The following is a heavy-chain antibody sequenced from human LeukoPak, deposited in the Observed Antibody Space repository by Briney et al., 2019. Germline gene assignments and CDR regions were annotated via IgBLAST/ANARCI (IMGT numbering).Heavy chain of an antibody. CDR1: GYTFTSYD. CDR3: ARGLSEQWLVLGNDAFDI. CDR2: MNPNSGNT. D-gene: IGHD6-19*01. V-gene: IGHV1-8*01. Sequence: ASVKVSCKASGYTFTSYDINWVRQATGQGLEWMGWMNPNSGNTGYAQKFQGRVTMTRNTSISTAYMELSSLRSEDTAVYYCARGLSEQWLVLGNDAFDIWGQGTMVTVSS. J-gene: IGHJ3*02.